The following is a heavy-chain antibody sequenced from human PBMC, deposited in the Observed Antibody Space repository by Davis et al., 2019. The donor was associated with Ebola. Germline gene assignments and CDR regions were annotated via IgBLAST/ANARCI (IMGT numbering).Heavy chain of an antibody. V-gene: IGHV1-18*01. CDR3: ARDLGTMVDV. CDR1: GYTFNGYG. Sequence: ASVKVSCKASGYTFNGYGITWVRQAPGQGLEWVGWISAYSGRTNYAQRLQGRVTITADESTSTAYMELSSLRSEDTAVYYCARDLGTMVDVWGQGTTVTVSS. CDR2: ISAYSGRT. J-gene: IGHJ6*02. D-gene: IGHD3-10*01.